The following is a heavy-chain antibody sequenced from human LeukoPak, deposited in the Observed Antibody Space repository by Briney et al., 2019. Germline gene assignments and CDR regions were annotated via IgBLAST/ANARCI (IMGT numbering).Heavy chain of an antibody. Sequence: GGSLRLSCAASGFTFDRFTIHWVRQTPGKGLEWVSLINRRGHTFYADSVKGRFTISRDNSRNSVFLQMNSLRPEDTALYHCAKDQRGGIVGAHSFDYWGQGTLVTVSS. V-gene: IGHV3-43*01. D-gene: IGHD1-26*01. J-gene: IGHJ4*02. CDR3: AKDQRGGIVGAHSFDY. CDR1: GFTFDRFT. CDR2: INRRGHT.